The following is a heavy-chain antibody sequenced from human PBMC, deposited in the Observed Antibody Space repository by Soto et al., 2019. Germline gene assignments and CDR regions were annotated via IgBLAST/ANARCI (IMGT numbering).Heavy chain of an antibody. D-gene: IGHD3-22*01. J-gene: IGHJ5*02. CDR2: IYHTGNA. CDR1: GDSISNSRFY. Sequence: SETLSLTCSVSGDSISNSRFYWAWIRQPPGEGLEWIGRIYHTGNAYYNPSLKSRVTISADTSKNQFSLKLTSVTAADAALYYCARDFFDSSDYTTNWFDPWGQGTLVTVS. CDR3: ARDFFDSSDYTTNWFDP. V-gene: IGHV4-39*01.